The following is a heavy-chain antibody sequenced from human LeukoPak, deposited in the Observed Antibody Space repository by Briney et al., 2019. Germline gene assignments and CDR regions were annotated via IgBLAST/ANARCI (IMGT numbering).Heavy chain of an antibody. D-gene: IGHD2-21*02. V-gene: IGHV4-31*03. CDR1: GGSLSSGSSY. CDR3: AREIDCGADSYCYDS. J-gene: IGHJ4*02. CDR2: TYYSGST. Sequence: SETLCLTSTVSGGSLSSGSSYWSWIRQHPGKGLEWIGYTYYSGSTYYNPSLESRVSISVDTSNNQFSLMLSSVTAADTAVYFCAREIDCGADSYCYDSWGQGIQVTVSS.